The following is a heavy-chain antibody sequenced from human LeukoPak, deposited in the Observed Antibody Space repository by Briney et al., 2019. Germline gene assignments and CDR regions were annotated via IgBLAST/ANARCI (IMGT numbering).Heavy chain of an antibody. D-gene: IGHD6-13*01. J-gene: IGHJ4*02. Sequence: PSETLSLTCTVSGGSISSGSYYWSWIRQPAGKGLEWIGRIYTSGSTNYNPSLKSRVTISVDTSKSHFSLNLNSVTAADTAVYYCARAAFGSSYYHFDHWGQGIVVTVSS. CDR1: GGSISSGSYY. CDR3: ARAAFGSSYYHFDH. V-gene: IGHV4-61*02. CDR2: IYTSGST.